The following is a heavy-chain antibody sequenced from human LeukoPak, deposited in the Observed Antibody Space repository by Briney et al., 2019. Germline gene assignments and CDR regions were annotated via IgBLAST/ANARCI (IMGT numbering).Heavy chain of an antibody. CDR3: ARGYCSGGSCYPHDAFDI. V-gene: IGHV3-66*01. J-gene: IGHJ3*02. Sequence: GGSLRLPCAASGFTFSSYAMSWVRQAPGKGLEWVSVIYSGGSTYYADSVKGRFTISRDNSKNTLYLQMNSLRAEDTAVYYCARGYCSGGSCYPHDAFDIWGQGTMVTVSS. D-gene: IGHD2-15*01. CDR2: IYSGGST. CDR1: GFTFSSYA.